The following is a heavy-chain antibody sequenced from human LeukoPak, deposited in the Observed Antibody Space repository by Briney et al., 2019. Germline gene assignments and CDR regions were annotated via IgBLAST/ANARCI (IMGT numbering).Heavy chain of an antibody. Sequence: GGSLRLSCTASGFTFSNHWMRWLRQAPGKGLMWVSRINRDGSRTDYADSVNGRFTISRDDAKNTLYLQVNSLRVEDTAVYFCARGGSDTAMAHDYWGQGTLVTVSS. V-gene: IGHV3-74*01. CDR3: ARGGSDTAMAHDY. CDR1: GFTFSNHW. CDR2: INRDGSRT. D-gene: IGHD5-18*01. J-gene: IGHJ4*02.